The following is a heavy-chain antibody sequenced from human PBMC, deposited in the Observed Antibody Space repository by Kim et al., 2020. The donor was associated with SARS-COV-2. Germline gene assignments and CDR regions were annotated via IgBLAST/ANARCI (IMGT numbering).Heavy chain of an antibody. D-gene: IGHD2-21*01. CDR2: IDSSDDTT. Sequence: GGSLRLSCTTSGFTFTGYAMSWVRQAPGKGLEWVSSIDSSDDTTNYVDSVKGQFTISRDNSKNTQYLQMSTLRADTKAASYCMKGGWGSIWDHRSQGTLV. CDR1: GFTFTGYA. V-gene: IGHV3-23*05. CDR3: MKGGWGSIWDH. J-gene: IGHJ1*01.